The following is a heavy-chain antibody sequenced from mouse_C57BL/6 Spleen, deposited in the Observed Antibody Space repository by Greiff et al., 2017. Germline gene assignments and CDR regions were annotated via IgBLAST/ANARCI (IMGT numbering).Heavy chain of an antibody. V-gene: IGHV2-2*01. D-gene: IGHD1-2*01. CDR3: ARKRDYGPRDY. CDR1: GFSLTSYG. CDR2: IWRGGST. J-gene: IGHJ4*01. Sequence: VQVVESGPGLVQPSQSLSITCTVSGFSLTSYGVHWVRQSPGKGLEWLGVIWRGGSTDYNAAFISRLSISKDNSKRQVFFKMNSLQADDTAIYYCARKRDYGPRDYWGQGTSVTVSS.